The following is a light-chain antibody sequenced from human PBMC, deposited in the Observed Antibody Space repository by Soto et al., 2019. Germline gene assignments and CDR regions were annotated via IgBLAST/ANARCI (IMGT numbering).Light chain of an antibody. J-gene: IGKJ1*01. CDR3: QHYGSSRT. CDR1: QSVSTRS. Sequence: EIVLTQSPGTLSLSPGERATLSCRASQSVSTRSLAWYQQKPGQAPRLLISGASSRAADIPDRFSGSGSGTDFTLTISRLEPEDFAVYYCQHYGSSRTFGQGTKVDTK. V-gene: IGKV3-20*01. CDR2: GAS.